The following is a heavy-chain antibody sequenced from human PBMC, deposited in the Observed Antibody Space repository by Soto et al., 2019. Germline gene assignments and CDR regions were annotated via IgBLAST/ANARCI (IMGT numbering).Heavy chain of an antibody. D-gene: IGHD2-21*02. J-gene: IGHJ5*02. CDR1: GGSISSYY. V-gene: IGHV4-4*07. CDR2: IYTSGST. Sequence: LSLTCTVSGGSISSYYWSWIRQPAGKGLEWIGRIYTSGSTNYNPSLKSRVTISVDASENHFSLKLSSVTAADTAVYYCARVGPYCGGDCYSPPPWGQGTLVTVSS. CDR3: ARVGPYCGGDCYSPPP.